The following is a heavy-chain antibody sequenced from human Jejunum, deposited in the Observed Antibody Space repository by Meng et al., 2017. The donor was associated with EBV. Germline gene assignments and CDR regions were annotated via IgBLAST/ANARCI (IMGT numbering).Heavy chain of an antibody. CDR2: IYWDDDQ. Sequence: QIPLKESGPTLVKPTQTLTLTCTFSGFSLSTIGVGVSWICQPPGKALEWLALIYWDDDQRFSPSLRSRLTITKGTSKNQVVLTMTNMDPADTGTYFCAHFYDSSGYTDSWGQGTLVTVSS. J-gene: IGHJ5*01. D-gene: IGHD3-22*01. CDR1: GFSLSTIGVG. CDR3: AHFYDSSGYTDS. V-gene: IGHV2-5*02.